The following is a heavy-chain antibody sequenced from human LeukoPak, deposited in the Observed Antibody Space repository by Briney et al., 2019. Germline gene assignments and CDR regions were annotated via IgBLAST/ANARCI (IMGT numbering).Heavy chain of an antibody. V-gene: IGHV4-34*09. CDR2: INHSGST. CDR1: GGSFSGYY. Sequence: PSETLSLTCAVYGGSFSGYYWSWIRQPPGKGLEWIGEINHSGSTNYNPSLKSRVTISVDTSKNQFSLKLSSVTAADTAVYYCARVVGGYYPYYYYYGMDVWGQGTTVTVSS. D-gene: IGHD3-22*01. J-gene: IGHJ6*02. CDR3: ARVVGGYYPYYYYYGMDV.